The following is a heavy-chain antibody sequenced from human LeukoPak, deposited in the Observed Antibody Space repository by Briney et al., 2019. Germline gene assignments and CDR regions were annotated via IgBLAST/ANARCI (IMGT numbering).Heavy chain of an antibody. CDR1: GDTFTDQW. Sequence: ASVKVSCTASGDTFTDQWIHWVRQAPGQGLEWLGWINPNSGGTNYAQKFEGRIAMTTDTSINTGYMEMTRLTSDDTAVYYCARAHSSLRLYHFDYWGQGTLVTVSS. D-gene: IGHD6-13*01. J-gene: IGHJ4*02. CDR2: INPNSGGT. V-gene: IGHV1-2*02. CDR3: ARAHSSLRLYHFDY.